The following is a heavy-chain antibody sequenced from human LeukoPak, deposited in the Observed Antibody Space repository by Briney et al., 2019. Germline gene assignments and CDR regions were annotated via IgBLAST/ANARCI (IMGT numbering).Heavy chain of an antibody. CDR1: GFIFTPYE. J-gene: IGHJ4*02. CDR2: ISTGGSAK. V-gene: IGHV3-48*03. D-gene: IGHD1-26*01. CDR3: ARRWEEFYFDY. Sequence: GGSLRLSCAASGFIFTPYEMNWVRQAPGKGLEWVSYISTGGSAKYYADSVKGRFTVSRDNTKNSLFLQMDSLRADDTAVYYCARRWEEFYFDYWGQGSLVTVSS.